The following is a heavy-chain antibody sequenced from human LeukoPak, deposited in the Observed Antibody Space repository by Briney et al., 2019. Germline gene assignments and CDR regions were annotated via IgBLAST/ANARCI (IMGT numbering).Heavy chain of an antibody. V-gene: IGHV4-61*01. J-gene: IGHJ4*02. CDR2: IYYSGST. CDR3: ARGGAYEV. Sequence: SEILSLTCTVSGGSVSSGSYYWSWSRQPPGKGLEWIGYIYYSGSTNYNPSLKSRVTISVDTSKNQFSLKLSSVTAADTAVYYCARGGAYEVWGQGTLVTVSS. CDR1: GGSVSSGSYY. D-gene: IGHD2-21*01.